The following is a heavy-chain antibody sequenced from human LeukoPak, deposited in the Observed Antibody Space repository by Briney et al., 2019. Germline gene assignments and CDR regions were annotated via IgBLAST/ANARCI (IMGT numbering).Heavy chain of an antibody. CDR3: AREAHLLWFGEWACDY. CDR2: ISAYNGNT. CDR1: GYTFTSYG. Sequence: GASVKVSCKASGYTFTSYGISWVRQAPGQGLERMGWISAYNGNTNYAQKLQGRVTMTTDTSTSTAYMELRSLRSDDTAVYYCAREAHLLWFGEWACDYWGQGTLVTVSS. D-gene: IGHD3-10*01. J-gene: IGHJ4*02. V-gene: IGHV1-18*04.